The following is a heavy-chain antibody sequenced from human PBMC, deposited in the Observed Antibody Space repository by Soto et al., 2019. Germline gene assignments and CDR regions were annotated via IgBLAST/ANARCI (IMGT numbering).Heavy chain of an antibody. CDR3: AKSTGPGIVATSFDY. D-gene: IGHD5-12*01. V-gene: IGHV3-23*01. CDR2: ISGSGSST. CDR1: GFTFSSYA. J-gene: IGHJ4*02. Sequence: GGSLRLSCAASGFTFSSYAMSWVRQAPGKGLEWVSGISGSGSSTYYADSVKGRFSISRDSSKNTVYLQMNSLRADDTAVYYCAKSTGPGIVATSFDYWGQGTLVTVSS.